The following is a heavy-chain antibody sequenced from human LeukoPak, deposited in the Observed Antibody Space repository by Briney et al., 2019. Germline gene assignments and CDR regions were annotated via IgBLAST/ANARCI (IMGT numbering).Heavy chain of an antibody. CDR3: ATKYYHDTGDYFGPEFDP. D-gene: IGHD3-22*01. V-gene: IGHV1-69*06. CDR2: IIPMFGEA. CDR1: GGTLSSYV. Sequence: GASVKVSCKASGGTLSSYVFNWVRQAPGPGVEWMGGIIPMFGEAYYAQSFQGRVTVSADKSSSTVYMELRSLRSEDTAVYYCATKYYHDTGDYFGPEFDPWGQGSLVTVSS. J-gene: IGHJ5*02.